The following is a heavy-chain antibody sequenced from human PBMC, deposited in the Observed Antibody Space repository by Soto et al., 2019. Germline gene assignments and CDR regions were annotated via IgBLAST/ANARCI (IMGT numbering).Heavy chain of an antibody. CDR2: INLSGST. J-gene: IGHJ4*02. D-gene: IGHD4-17*01. Sequence: QVQLQQWGAGLLKPSETLSLTCAVYGGSFSGYYWSWIRQPPGKGLEWIGEINLSGSTSYNPSLKSRVTISVDTSKNQFSLKLSSVTAADTAVYYCAAEGTVTTSRDYWGQGTLVTVSS. CDR3: AAEGTVTTSRDY. CDR1: GGSFSGYY. V-gene: IGHV4-34*01.